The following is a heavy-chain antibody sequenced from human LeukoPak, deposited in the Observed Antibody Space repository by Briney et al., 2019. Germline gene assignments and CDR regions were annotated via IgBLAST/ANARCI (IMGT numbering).Heavy chain of an antibody. J-gene: IGHJ6*03. Sequence: GASVKVSCKASGYTFTGYYMHWVRQAPGQGLEWMGWINPNSGGTNFAQKFQGRVTMTRDTSISTAYMELSRLRSDDTAVYYCARDGRGWESSSRRPIYYYYYMDIWGKGTTVTVSS. CDR1: GYTFTGYY. CDR3: ARDGRGWESSSRRPIYYYYYMDI. V-gene: IGHV1-2*02. CDR2: INPNSGGT. D-gene: IGHD6-6*01.